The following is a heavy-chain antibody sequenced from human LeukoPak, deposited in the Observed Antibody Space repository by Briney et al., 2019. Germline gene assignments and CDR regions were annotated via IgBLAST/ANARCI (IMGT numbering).Heavy chain of an antibody. CDR3: ARLKYYYDSSGYYWFDP. Sequence: PSETLSLTCTVFGGSISSSSYYWGWIRQPPGKGLEWIGSIYYSGSTYYNPSLKSRVTISVDTSKNQFSLKLSSVTAADTAVYYCARLKYYYDSSGYYWFDPWGQGTLVTVSS. J-gene: IGHJ5*02. V-gene: IGHV4-39*01. D-gene: IGHD3-22*01. CDR2: IYYSGST. CDR1: GGSISSSSYY.